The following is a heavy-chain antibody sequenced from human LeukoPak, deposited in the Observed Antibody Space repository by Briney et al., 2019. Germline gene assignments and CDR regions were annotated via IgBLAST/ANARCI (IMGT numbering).Heavy chain of an antibody. CDR1: GFTFSSYA. J-gene: IGHJ4*02. CDR2: ISGSGGSA. D-gene: IGHD2-21*02. Sequence: GGSLRLSCAASGFTFSSYAMSWVRQAPGKGLEWVSAISGSGGSAYYADSVKGRFTISRDNSKNTLYLQMNSLRAEDTAVYYCAKDGAYCGGDCYPYYFDYWGQGTLVTVSS. CDR3: AKDGAYCGGDCYPYYFDY. V-gene: IGHV3-23*01.